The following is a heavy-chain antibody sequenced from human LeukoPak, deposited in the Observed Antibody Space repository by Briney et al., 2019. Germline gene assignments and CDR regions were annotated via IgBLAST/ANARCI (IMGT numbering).Heavy chain of an antibody. CDR2: ISGSGDST. CDR3: ARAPTPYSAYDLPSAY. D-gene: IGHD5-12*01. Sequence: PGGSLRLSCAASGFTFSSYGMSWVRQAPGKGLEWVSAISGSGDSTYYANSVKGRFTISRDNSKNTLYLQMGSLRAEDMAVYYCARAPTPYSAYDLPSAYWGQGTLVTVSS. CDR1: GFTFSSYG. V-gene: IGHV3-64*01. J-gene: IGHJ4*02.